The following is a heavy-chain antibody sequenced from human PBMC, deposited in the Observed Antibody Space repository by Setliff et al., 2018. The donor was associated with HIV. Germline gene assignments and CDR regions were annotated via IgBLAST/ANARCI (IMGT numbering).Heavy chain of an antibody. Sequence: GASVKVSCKASGYSFITYVVYWVRQAPGQRLEWMGWITVATDYTKYSQKFQGRVTFTRDTSASTAYMELSSLRSEDTAVYYCARDRLNYYHGMDVWGQGTTVTVSS. J-gene: IGHJ6*02. CDR1: GYSFITYV. CDR3: ARDRLNYYHGMDV. V-gene: IGHV1-3*01. CDR2: ITVATDYT. D-gene: IGHD3-22*01.